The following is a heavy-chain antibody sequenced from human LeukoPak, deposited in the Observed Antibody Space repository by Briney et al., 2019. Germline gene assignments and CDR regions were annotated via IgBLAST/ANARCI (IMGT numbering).Heavy chain of an antibody. CDR2: INHSGST. CDR1: GGSFSGYY. D-gene: IGHD6-6*01. Sequence: PSETLSPTCAVYGGSFSGYYWSWTRQPPGKGLEWIGEINHSGSTNYNPSLKSRVTISVDTSKNQFSLKLSSVTAADTAVYYCARFSLAARPKNAYVVDVWGKGTTVTVSS. V-gene: IGHV4-34*01. J-gene: IGHJ6*04. CDR3: ARFSLAARPKNAYVVDV.